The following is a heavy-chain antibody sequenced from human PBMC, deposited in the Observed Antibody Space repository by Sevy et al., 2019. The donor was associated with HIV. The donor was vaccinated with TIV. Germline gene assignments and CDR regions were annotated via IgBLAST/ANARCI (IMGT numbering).Heavy chain of an antibody. CDR2: INYNGIT. CDR1: GASISSSGYY. CDR3: AGPILTYNNGWSYYDY. Sequence: SETLSLTCTVSGASISSSGYYWGWIRQPPGRGLEWIATINYNGITFYNPSLKSRITISADTSRNQFSLDLKSVTAADTAIYYCAGPILTYNNGWSYYDYWGQGTVVTVSS. V-gene: IGHV4-39*01. J-gene: IGHJ4*02. D-gene: IGHD3-10*01.